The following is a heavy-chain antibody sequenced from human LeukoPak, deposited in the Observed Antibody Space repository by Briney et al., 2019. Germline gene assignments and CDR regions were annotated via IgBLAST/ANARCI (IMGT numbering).Heavy chain of an antibody. CDR1: GGTFSSYA. CDR3: AREAGTTDFDY. CDR2: IIPILGIA. J-gene: IGHJ4*02. V-gene: IGHV1-69*04. D-gene: IGHD6-19*01. Sequence: SVKVSCKASGGTFSSYAISRVRQAPGQGLEWMGRIIPILGIANYAQRFQGRVTITADKSTSTAYMELSSLRSEDTAVYYCAREAGTTDFDYWGQGTLVTVSS.